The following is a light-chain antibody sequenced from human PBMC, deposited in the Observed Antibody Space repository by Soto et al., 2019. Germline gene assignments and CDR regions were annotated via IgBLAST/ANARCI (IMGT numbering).Light chain of an antibody. CDR2: DAS. V-gene: IGKV1-5*01. Sequence: DIQMSQSPSTLSASVGDRVTITCRASQSISNSLAWYQQKPGKAPNLLHSDASTLERGVPSRFSGSGSGTEFTLTISSLQPDDFATYYCQHYSSYSRTFGQGTNVAIK. CDR1: QSISNS. J-gene: IGKJ1*01. CDR3: QHYSSYSRT.